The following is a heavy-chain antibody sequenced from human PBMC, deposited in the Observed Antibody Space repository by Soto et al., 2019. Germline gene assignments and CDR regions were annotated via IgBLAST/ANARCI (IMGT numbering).Heavy chain of an antibody. CDR3: ARGGWELPGDNYFDY. Sequence: QLQLQESGSGLVKPSQTLSLTCAVSGGSISSGGHSWSWIRQPPGKGLEWIGYIYHSGSTYYNPSLKSRVTISVDRSKNQFALKLSSVTAADTAVYYCARGGWELPGDNYFDYGGQGTLVTVSS. CDR2: IYHSGST. J-gene: IGHJ4*02. D-gene: IGHD1-26*01. V-gene: IGHV4-30-2*01. CDR1: GGSISSGGHS.